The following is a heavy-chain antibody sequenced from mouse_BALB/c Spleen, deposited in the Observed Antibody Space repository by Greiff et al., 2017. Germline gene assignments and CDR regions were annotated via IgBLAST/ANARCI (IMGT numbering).Heavy chain of an antibody. D-gene: IGHD3-1*01. Sequence: QVQLQQSAAELARPGASVKMSCKASGYTFTSYTMHWVKQRPGQGLEWIGYINPSSGYTEYNQKFKDKTTLTADKSSSTAYMELRSLTSEDTAVYYCARWATTYTMDYWGQGTSVTVSS. CDR1: GYTFTSYT. J-gene: IGHJ4*01. V-gene: IGHV1-4*02. CDR3: ARWATTYTMDY. CDR2: INPSSGYT.